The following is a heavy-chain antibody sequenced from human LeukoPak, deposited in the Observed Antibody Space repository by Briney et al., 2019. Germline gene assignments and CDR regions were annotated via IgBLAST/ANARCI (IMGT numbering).Heavy chain of an antibody. V-gene: IGHV3-23*01. D-gene: IGHD4-17*01. J-gene: IGHJ4*02. Sequence: GGSLRLSCAASGFTFSSYAMSWVRQAPGMGLGWVSSIGSSGDITYYADSVKGRFTISRDNSKNTLYLQMNSLRAEDTAVYYCARDIDNGDYVVYWGQGTLVTVSS. CDR1: GFTFSSYA. CDR3: ARDIDNGDYVVY. CDR2: IGSSGDIT.